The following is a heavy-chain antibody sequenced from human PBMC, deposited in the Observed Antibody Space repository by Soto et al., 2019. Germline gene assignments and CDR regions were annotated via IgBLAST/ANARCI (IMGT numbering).Heavy chain of an antibody. D-gene: IGHD2-15*01. CDR2: INHSGST. CDR1: GGSFSGYY. Sequence: QVQLQQWGAGLLKPSETLSLTCAVYGGSFSGYYWSWIRQPPGKGLEWIGEINHSGSTNYNPSLKSVVTISVDTSKNQFSLKLSSVTAADTDVYYCARGRTPDYWGQGTLVAVSS. CDR3: ARGRTPDY. J-gene: IGHJ4*02. V-gene: IGHV4-34*01.